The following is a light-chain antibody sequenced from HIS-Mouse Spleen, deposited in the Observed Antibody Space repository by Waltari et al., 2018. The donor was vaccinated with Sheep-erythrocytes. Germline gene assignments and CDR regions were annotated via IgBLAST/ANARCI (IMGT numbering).Light chain of an antibody. CDR2: EGS. CDR1: SSDVGSYNL. Sequence: QSALTQPASVSGSPVQSITISCTGTSSDVGSYNLVSWYQQQPGKAPKLMIYEGSKRPSGVSNRFSGSKSGNTASLTISGLQAEDEADYYCCSYAGSSTPWVFGGGTKLTVL. CDR3: CSYAGSSTPWV. J-gene: IGLJ3*02. V-gene: IGLV2-23*01.